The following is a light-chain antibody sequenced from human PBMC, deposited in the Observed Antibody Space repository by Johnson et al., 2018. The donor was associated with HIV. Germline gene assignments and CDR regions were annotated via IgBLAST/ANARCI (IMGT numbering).Light chain of an antibody. Sequence: QSVLTHPPSVSAAPGQKVTISCSGSSSNIGNNYVSWYQHLPGTAPKLLIYENTKRPSGGPDRFSGSKSGSSATLGIPGLQTGDEADYDGATWDRSLSAGGVFGTGTKVTVL. CDR3: ATWDRSLSAGGV. CDR2: ENT. CDR1: SSNIGNNY. J-gene: IGLJ1*01. V-gene: IGLV1-51*02.